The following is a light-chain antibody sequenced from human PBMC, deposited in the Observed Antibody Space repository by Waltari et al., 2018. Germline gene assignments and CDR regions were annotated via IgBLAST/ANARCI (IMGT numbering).Light chain of an antibody. V-gene: IGLV2-23*02. CDR3: CAFAGYGVYV. J-gene: IGLJ1*01. Sequence: WYQRRPGGAPKLLIYEVSKRPSGVSSRFSGSKSGKTASLTISGLQAEDEGDYYCCAFAGYGVYVFGSGTHVAVL. CDR2: EVS.